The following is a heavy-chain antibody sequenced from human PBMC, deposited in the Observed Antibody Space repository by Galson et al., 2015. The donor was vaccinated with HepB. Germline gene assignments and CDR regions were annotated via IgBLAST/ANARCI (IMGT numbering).Heavy chain of an antibody. CDR3: ARGPSKIVVVVAATEAPFDY. Sequence: SLRLSCAASGFTFSSYAMHWVRQAPGKGLEYVSTISSSGGSTHYADSVKARFTISRDSSKNTLYLQMSSLRAEDTALYYCARGPSKIVVVVAATEAPFDYWGQGTLVTVSS. CDR2: ISSSGGST. J-gene: IGHJ4*02. D-gene: IGHD2-15*01. CDR1: GFTFSSYA. V-gene: IGHV3-64D*06.